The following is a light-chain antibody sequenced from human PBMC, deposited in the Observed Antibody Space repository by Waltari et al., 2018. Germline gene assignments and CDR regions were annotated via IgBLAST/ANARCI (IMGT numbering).Light chain of an antibody. J-gene: IGLJ3*02. CDR1: SGDAGSYNF. V-gene: IGLV2-23*01. Sequence: QSALTQPASVSGSPGQSITISRTGTSGDAGSYNFVSWYQQHTGNAPKLMIYEATRRPSGVSDRFSGSKSGNTASLTISGLQAEDEADYYCCSDAGSNTWVFGGGTKVTVL. CDR3: CSDAGSNTWV. CDR2: EAT.